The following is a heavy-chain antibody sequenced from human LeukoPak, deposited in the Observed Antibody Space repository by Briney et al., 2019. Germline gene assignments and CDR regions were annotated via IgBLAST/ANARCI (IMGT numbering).Heavy chain of an antibody. Sequence: SVKVSCKASGGTFSSYAISWVRQAPGQGLEWMGGIIPIFGTANYAQKFQGRVTITTDESTSTAYMELRSLRSDDTAVYYCARGGATVTTFDPWGQGTLVTVSS. V-gene: IGHV1-69*05. D-gene: IGHD4-17*01. CDR2: IIPIFGTA. J-gene: IGHJ5*02. CDR3: ARGGATVTTFDP. CDR1: GGTFSSYA.